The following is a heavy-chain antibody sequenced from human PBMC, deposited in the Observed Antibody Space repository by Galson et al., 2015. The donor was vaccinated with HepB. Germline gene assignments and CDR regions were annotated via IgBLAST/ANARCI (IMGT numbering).Heavy chain of an antibody. V-gene: IGHV3-30*04. CDR3: VREGKSTGSSFDY. Sequence: SLRLSCAASGFTFSTYQMHWARQAPGKGLEWVAVIFYDGRETFYADSVKGRFTISRDNSKDTLYLQMNSLRSEDTAVYYCVREGKSTGSSFDYWGRGILVTVSS. CDR1: GFTFSTYQ. CDR2: IFYDGRET. D-gene: IGHD2-2*01. J-gene: IGHJ4*02.